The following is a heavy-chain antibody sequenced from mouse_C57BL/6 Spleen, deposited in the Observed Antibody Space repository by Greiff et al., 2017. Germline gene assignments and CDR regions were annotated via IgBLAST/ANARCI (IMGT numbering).Heavy chain of an antibody. CDR3: ARRDYGSSYSFDY. D-gene: IGHD1-1*01. CDR1: CYAFSSSW. J-gene: IGHJ2*01. Sequence: VQLQQSGPELVKPGASVKISCKASCYAFSSSWMNWVKQRPGKGLELIGRIYPGDGDTNYNGKFKGKATLTADKSSSTAYMQLSSLTAEDSAVYCCARRDYGSSYSFDYWGQGTTLTVSS. V-gene: IGHV1-82*01. CDR2: IYPGDGDT.